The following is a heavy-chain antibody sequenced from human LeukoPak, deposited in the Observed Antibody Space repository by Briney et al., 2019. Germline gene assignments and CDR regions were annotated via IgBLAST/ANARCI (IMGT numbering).Heavy chain of an antibody. Sequence: SETLSLTCAVYGGSFSSYYWSWIRQPPGKGLEWIGYIYYSGSTNYNPSLKSRVTISVDTSKNQFSLKLSSVTAADTAVYYCARLAGGWYYYLDYWGQGTLVTVSS. CDR1: GGSFSSYY. CDR2: IYYSGST. D-gene: IGHD2-15*01. V-gene: IGHV4-59*01. CDR3: ARLAGGWYYYLDY. J-gene: IGHJ4*02.